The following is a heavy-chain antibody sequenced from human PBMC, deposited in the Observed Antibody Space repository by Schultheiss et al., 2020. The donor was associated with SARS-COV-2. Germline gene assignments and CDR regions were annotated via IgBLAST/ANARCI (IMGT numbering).Heavy chain of an antibody. J-gene: IGHJ6*02. CDR1: GFTFSNAW. V-gene: IGHV3-7*01. D-gene: IGHD3-10*01. CDR2: IKQDGSEK. CDR3: ARGAFSDLGLGEGDV. Sequence: GSLRLSCAASGFTFSNAWMSWVRQAPGKGLEWVANIKQDGSEKYYVDSVKGRFTISRDNAKNSLYLQMNSLRAEDTAVYYCARGAFSDLGLGEGDVWGQGTTVTVSS.